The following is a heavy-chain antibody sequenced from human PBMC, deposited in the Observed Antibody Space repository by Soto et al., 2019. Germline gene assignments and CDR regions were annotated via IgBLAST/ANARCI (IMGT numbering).Heavy chain of an antibody. CDR1: VGTISSWY. CDR3: ARDKGQLGRFDP. D-gene: IGHD3-16*01. V-gene: IGHV4-59*01. J-gene: IGHJ5*02. CDR2: IYYSGST. Sequence: ETLSLTCAVSVGTISSWYWSWIRQPPGKGLEWIGYIYYSGSTNYNPSLKSRVTISLDTSKNQFSLNVSSVTAADTAVYYCARDKGQLGRFDPWGQGTLVTVSS.